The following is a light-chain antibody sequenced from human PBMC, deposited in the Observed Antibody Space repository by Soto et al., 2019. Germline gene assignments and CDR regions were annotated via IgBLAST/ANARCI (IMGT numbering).Light chain of an antibody. J-gene: IGKJ4*01. Sequence: ELVLTQSPGTLSLSPGVRATLSCRASQSVSNNYLAWYQQKPGQAPRLLIYGASTRATGIPARFSGSGSGTEFTLTISSLEPDDFAVYYCQQRYNWPLTFGGGTKVDIK. CDR2: GAS. V-gene: IGKV3-11*01. CDR3: QQRYNWPLT. CDR1: QSVSNNY.